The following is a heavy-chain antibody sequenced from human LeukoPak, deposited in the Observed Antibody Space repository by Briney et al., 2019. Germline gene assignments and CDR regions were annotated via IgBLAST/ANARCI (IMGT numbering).Heavy chain of an antibody. V-gene: IGHV3-23*01. CDR1: GFTFSSYA. CDR3: AKDRGYSYGLPSWNY. J-gene: IGHJ4*02. CDR2: ISGSGGST. Sequence: GGSLRLSCAASGFTFSSYAMSWDRQAPGKGLEWVSAISGSGGSTYYADSVKGRFTISRDNSKHTLYLQMNSLRAEDTAVYYCAKDRGYSYGLPSWNYWGQGTLVTVSS. D-gene: IGHD5-18*01.